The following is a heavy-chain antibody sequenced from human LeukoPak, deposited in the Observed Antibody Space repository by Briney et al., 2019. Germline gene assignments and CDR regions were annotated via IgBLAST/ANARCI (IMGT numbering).Heavy chain of an antibody. J-gene: IGHJ4*02. V-gene: IGHV3-21*01. Sequence: GGSLRLSCAASGFTFSSHSLMWVRQAPGKGLEWVSSISPDSGYIYYADSVKGRFTISRDNAENSLFLQMNSLGAEDTAVYYCAPFSAVTHYYFDYWGQGTLATVSS. D-gene: IGHD6-13*01. CDR3: APFSAVTHYYFDY. CDR1: GFTFSSHS. CDR2: ISPDSGYI.